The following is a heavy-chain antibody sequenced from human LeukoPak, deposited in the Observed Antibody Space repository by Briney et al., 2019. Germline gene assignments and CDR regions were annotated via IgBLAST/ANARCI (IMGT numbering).Heavy chain of an antibody. V-gene: IGHV3-23*01. J-gene: IGHJ6*02. CDR1: GFTFSSYA. Sequence: GGSLRLSCAASGFTFSSYAMSWVRQAPGKGLEWVSAISGSGGSIYYADSVKGGFTISRDNSKNTLYLQMNSLRAEDTAVYYCAKDSLPWVIVVVVAATNYYYGMDVWGQGTTVTVSS. CDR2: ISGSGGSI. CDR3: AKDSLPWVIVVVVAATNYYYGMDV. D-gene: IGHD2-15*01.